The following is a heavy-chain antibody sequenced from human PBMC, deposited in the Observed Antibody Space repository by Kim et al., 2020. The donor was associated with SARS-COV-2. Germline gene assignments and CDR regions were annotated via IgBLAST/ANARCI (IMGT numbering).Heavy chain of an antibody. D-gene: IGHD2-21*02. J-gene: IGHJ4*02. CDR3: VTDGDFGKFDY. Sequence: YGASVKGRFTISRANARNSLYLQMNSLTAEDTAVYYCVTDGDFGKFDYWGQGTLVTVSS. V-gene: IGHV3-7*01.